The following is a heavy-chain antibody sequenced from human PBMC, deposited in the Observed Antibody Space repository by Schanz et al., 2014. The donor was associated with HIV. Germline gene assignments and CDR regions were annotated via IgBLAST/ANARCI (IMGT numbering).Heavy chain of an antibody. CDR3: ARRARCSGGGCYSRFDFDL. CDR1: GFTFSSYA. D-gene: IGHD2-15*01. J-gene: IGHJ4*02. CDR2: ISGSGDYV. V-gene: IGHV3-48*04. Sequence: EVQVLESGGGLVQPGGSLRLSCAASGFTFSSYAMNWVRQAPGKGLECVSYISGSGDYVHYEDSVQGRFAISRDNTRNFLYLEMSTLTAADTGVYFCARRARCSGGGCYSRFDFDLWGRGILVSVSS.